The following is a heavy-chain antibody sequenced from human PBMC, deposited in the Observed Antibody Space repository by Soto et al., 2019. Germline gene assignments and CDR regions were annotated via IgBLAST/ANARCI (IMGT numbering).Heavy chain of an antibody. CDR3: ARDYVPYCGGDCYSFDAFDI. V-gene: IGHV3-48*01. CDR2: ISSSSNTT. J-gene: IGHJ3*02. CDR1: GFTFSSYS. Sequence: PGGSLRLSCTASGFTFSSYSMNWVRQAPGKGLEWVPHISSSSNTTYYADSVKGRFTISRDNSKNTLYLQINSLRAEDTAVYYCARDYVPYCGGDCYSFDAFDIWGQGTMVTVSS. D-gene: IGHD2-21*02.